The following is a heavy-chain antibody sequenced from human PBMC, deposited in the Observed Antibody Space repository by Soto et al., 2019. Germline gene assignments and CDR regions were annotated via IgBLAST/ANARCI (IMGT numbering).Heavy chain of an antibody. D-gene: IGHD6-19*01. CDR2: ISWNSGSI. Sequence: EVQLVESGGGLVQPGRSLRLSCAASGFTFDDYAMHWVRQAPGKGLEWVSGISWNSGSIGYADSVKGRFTISRDNAKNSLYLQMNSLRAEDTALYYCAKDTESGLAVAFDYWGQGTLVTVSS. CDR3: AKDTESGLAVAFDY. CDR1: GFTFDDYA. V-gene: IGHV3-9*01. J-gene: IGHJ4*02.